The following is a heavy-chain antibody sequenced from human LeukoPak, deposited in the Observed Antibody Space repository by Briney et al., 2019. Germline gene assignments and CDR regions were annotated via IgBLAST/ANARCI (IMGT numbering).Heavy chain of an antibody. V-gene: IGHV3-21*05. CDR1: GFIFSQYS. D-gene: IGHD6-13*01. J-gene: IGHJ3*02. CDR3: AREVVAAAGVAFDI. Sequence: GGSLRLSCAASGFIFSQYSMNWVRQAPGKGLEWVSHIRSSSETFYADSVKGRFTISRDNAKNSLYLQMNSLRAEDTAVYYCAREVVAAAGVAFDIWGQGTMVTVSS. CDR2: IRSSSET.